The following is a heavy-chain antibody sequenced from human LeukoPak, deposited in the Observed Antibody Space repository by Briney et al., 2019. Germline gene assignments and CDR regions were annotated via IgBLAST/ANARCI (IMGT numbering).Heavy chain of an antibody. CDR1: GGSISSGVYY. Sequence: SSETLSLTCTVSGGSISSGVYYWSWIRQHPGKGLEWFGYIYYSGSTYYNPSLKSRVTISVDTSKNQFSLKLSSVTAADTAVYYCARGFTSYGDYEQMAFDIWGQGTMVTVSS. CDR2: IYYSGST. J-gene: IGHJ3*02. V-gene: IGHV4-31*03. D-gene: IGHD4-17*01. CDR3: ARGFTSYGDYEQMAFDI.